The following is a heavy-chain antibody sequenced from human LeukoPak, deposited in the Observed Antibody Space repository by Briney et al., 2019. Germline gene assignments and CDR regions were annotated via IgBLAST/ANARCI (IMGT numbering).Heavy chain of an antibody. D-gene: IGHD3-22*01. CDR1: GYTFTRYY. CDR3: ARGPYSYDSSGAFDI. V-gene: IGHV1-2*02. Sequence: GASVKASCKASGYTFTRYYMHGVRQAAGQGLEWMGWINPNSGGTNYAQKFQGRVTMTRDTSISTAYMELSRLRSDDTAAYFCARGPYSYDSSGAFDIWGQGTMVTVSS. CDR2: INPNSGGT. J-gene: IGHJ3*02.